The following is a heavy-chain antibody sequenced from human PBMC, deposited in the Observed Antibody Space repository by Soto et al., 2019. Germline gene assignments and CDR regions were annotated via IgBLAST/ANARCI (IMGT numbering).Heavy chain of an antibody. CDR1: GYTFTSYG. D-gene: IGHD4-17*01. J-gene: IGHJ4*02. Sequence: ASVKVSCKASGYTFTSYGISWVRQAPGQGLEWMGWISAYNGNTNYAQKLQGRVTMTTDTSTSTAYMELRSLRSDDTAVYYCARRSETTVVTHFDYWGQGTLVTVSS. CDR2: ISAYNGNT. CDR3: ARRSETTVVTHFDY. V-gene: IGHV1-18*01.